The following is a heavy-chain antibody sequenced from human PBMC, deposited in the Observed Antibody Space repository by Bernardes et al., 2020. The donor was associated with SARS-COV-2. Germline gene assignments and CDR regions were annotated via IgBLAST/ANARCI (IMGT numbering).Heavy chain of an antibody. J-gene: IGHJ4*02. CDR2: IRSKPKGYAT. Sequence: GSLSLSCAAAGFNFSGSAIQWVRPPSGRGLEWIGRIRSKPKGYATTYAASLKGRFVISRDDSRNTAYLQIHSLKVEDTAVYYCTGDYLYWDQGTLVSVSS. CDR3: TGDYLY. CDR1: GFNFSGSA. V-gene: IGHV3-73*01. D-gene: IGHD4-17*01.